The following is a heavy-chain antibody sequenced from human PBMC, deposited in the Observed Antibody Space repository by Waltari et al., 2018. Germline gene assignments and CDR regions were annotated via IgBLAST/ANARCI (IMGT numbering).Heavy chain of an antibody. Sequence: QVQLQESGPGLVKPSGNLSLTCSVAGCPISSYYWSWIRQPPGKGLEWIGYIYYSGSTNYNPSLKSRVTISVDTSKNQFSLKLSSVTAADTAVYYCAIGYSSGWYYAFDIWGQGTMVTVSS. CDR3: AIGYSSGWYYAFDI. V-gene: IGHV4-59*01. CDR2: IYYSGST. CDR1: GCPISSYY. J-gene: IGHJ3*02. D-gene: IGHD6-19*01.